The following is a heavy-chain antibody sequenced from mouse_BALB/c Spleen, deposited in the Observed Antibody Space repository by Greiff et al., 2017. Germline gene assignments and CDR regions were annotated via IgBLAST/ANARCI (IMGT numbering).Heavy chain of an antibody. Sequence: EVMLVESGGGLVKPGGFLKFSCAASGFTFSSYTMSWVRQTPEKRLEWVATISSGGSYTYYPASVKGRFTISRDNAKNTLYLQMSSLKSEDTAMYYCTRDGATVEAFDYWGQGTTLTVSS. CDR3: TRDGATVEAFDY. CDR1: GFTFSSYT. CDR2: ISSGGSYT. V-gene: IGHV5-6-4*01. J-gene: IGHJ2*01. D-gene: IGHD1-1*01.